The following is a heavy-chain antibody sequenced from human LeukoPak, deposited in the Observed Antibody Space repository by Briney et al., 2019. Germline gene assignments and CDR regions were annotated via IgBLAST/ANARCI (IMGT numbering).Heavy chain of an antibody. D-gene: IGHD3-22*01. V-gene: IGHV3-23*01. CDR3: AKNAYYYDSSGPPQVHAFDI. Sequence: GGSLRLSCAASGFTFSSYAMSWVRQAPGKGLEWVSAISGSGGSTYYADSVKGRFTISRDNSKNTLYLQMNSLRAEDTAVYYCAKNAYYYDSSGPPQVHAFDIWGQGTMVTVSS. J-gene: IGHJ3*02. CDR1: GFTFSSYA. CDR2: ISGSGGST.